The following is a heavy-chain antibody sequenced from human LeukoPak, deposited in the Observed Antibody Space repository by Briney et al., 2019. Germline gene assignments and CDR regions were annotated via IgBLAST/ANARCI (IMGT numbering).Heavy chain of an antibody. CDR3: ARVTGYMIEDYFDY. CDR2: IYYSGST. CDR1: GGSISSYY. Sequence: SETLSLTCTVSGGSISSYYWSWIRQPSGKGLEWIGYIYYSGSTDYNPSLKSRVTISVDTSKNQFSLRLSSVTAADTAVYYCARVTGYMIEDYFDYWGQGTLVTVSS. V-gene: IGHV4-59*01. J-gene: IGHJ4*02. D-gene: IGHD3-22*01.